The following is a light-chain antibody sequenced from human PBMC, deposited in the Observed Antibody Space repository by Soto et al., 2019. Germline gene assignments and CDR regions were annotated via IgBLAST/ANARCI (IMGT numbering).Light chain of an antibody. V-gene: IGKV1-5*03. CDR1: QSTTGW. Sequence: DIQMTQSPSTLSASIGDRVTITCRASQSTTGWLAWYQHKPGKAPKLLIYGTSSLETVVPSRFSGSGSGTEFTLTITDLQPDDFATYYCQQYSPYSSSFGQGTKLEIK. J-gene: IGKJ2*03. CDR2: GTS. CDR3: QQYSPYSSS.